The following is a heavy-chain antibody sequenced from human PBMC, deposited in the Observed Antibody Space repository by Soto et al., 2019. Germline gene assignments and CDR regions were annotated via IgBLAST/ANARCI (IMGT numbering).Heavy chain of an antibody. CDR3: ARDRIFCGGDCYPDAFDI. V-gene: IGHV1-18*01. D-gene: IGHD2-21*02. CDR1: GYTFTSYG. J-gene: IGHJ3*02. CDR2: ISAYNGNT. Sequence: ASVKVSCKASGYTFTSYGISWVRQAPGQGXEWMGWISAYNGNTNYAQKLQGRVTMTTDTSTSTAYMELRSLRSDDTAVYYCARDRIFCGGDCYPDAFDIWGQGTMVTVS.